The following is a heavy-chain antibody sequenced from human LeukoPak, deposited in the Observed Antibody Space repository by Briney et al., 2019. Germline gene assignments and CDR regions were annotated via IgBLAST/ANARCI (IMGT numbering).Heavy chain of an antibody. D-gene: IGHD1-1*01. V-gene: IGHV3-30-3*01. Sequence: GGSLRLSCAASGFTFRSYAMHWVRQAPGKGLEWVAVISYDGSNKYYADSVKGRFTISRDNSKNTLYLQMNSLRAEDTAVYYCAKTGGHSGGDYWGEGTLVTVSS. CDR3: AKTGGHSGGDY. J-gene: IGHJ4*02. CDR1: GFTFRSYA. CDR2: ISYDGSNK.